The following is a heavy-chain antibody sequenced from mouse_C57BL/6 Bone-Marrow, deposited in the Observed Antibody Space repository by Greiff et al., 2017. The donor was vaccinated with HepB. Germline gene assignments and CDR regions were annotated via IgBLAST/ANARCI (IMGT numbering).Heavy chain of an antibody. CDR3: ARGDGLWYFDV. CDR1: GFTFSSYA. V-gene: IGHV5-4*01. Sequence: EVQRVESGGGLVKPGGSLKLSCAASGFTFSSYAMSWVRQTPEKRLEWVATISDGGSYTYYPDNVKGRFTISRDNAKNNLYLQMSHLKSEDTAMYYCARGDGLWYFDVWGTGTTVTVSS. J-gene: IGHJ1*03. D-gene: IGHD2-3*01. CDR2: ISDGGSYT.